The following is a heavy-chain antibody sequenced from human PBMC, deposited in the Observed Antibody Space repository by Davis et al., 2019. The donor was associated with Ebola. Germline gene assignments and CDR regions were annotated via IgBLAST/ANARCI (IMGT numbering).Heavy chain of an antibody. V-gene: IGHV4-38-2*02. J-gene: IGHJ4*02. CDR1: GFSISSGYY. Sequence: SETLSLTCTVSGFSISSGYYWGWIRLPPGKGLEWIGSIYHSGSTYYNPSLKSRVTISVDTSKNQFSLKLTSVTAADTAIYYCATSPDDFTTILSYFDYWGQGILVTVSS. D-gene: IGHD3-9*01. CDR2: IYHSGST. CDR3: ATSPDDFTTILSYFDY.